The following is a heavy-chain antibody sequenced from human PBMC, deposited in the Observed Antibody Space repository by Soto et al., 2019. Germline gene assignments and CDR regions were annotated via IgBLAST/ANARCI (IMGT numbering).Heavy chain of an antibody. CDR3: ASSLDYDYVWGSYRPPFGY. CDR2: IIPIFGTA. V-gene: IGHV1-69*13. D-gene: IGHD3-16*02. CDR1: GGTFSSYA. J-gene: IGHJ4*02. Sequence: GASVKVSCKASGGTFSSYAISWVRQAPGQGLEWMGGIIPIFGTANYAQKFQGRVTITADESTSTAYMELSSLRSEDTAVYYCASSLDYDYVWGSYRPPFGYWGQGTLVTV.